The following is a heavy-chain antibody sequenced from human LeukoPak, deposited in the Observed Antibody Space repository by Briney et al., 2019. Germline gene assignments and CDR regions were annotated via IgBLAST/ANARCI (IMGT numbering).Heavy chain of an antibody. CDR1: GGSLSNYY. Sequence: SETLSPTCTVSGGSLSNYYWSWIRQPPGKGLEWIGYIYYSGSPTYNPSLRSRVTISVDTSKNQFSLKLSSVTAADTAVYYCAKVFYYGWGTFDLWGRGTLVTVSS. V-gene: IGHV4-59*01. J-gene: IGHJ2*01. D-gene: IGHD3-10*01. CDR3: AKVFYYGWGTFDL. CDR2: IYYSGSP.